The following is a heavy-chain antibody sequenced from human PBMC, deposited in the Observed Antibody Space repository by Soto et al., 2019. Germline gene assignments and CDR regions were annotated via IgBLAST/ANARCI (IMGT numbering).Heavy chain of an antibody. CDR1: GGSFSGYY. V-gene: IGHV4-34*01. Sequence: SETLSLTCAVYGGSFSGYYWSWIRQPPGKGLEWIGEINHSGSTNYNPSLKSRVTISVDTSKNQFSLKLSSVTAADTAVYYCARSGAHCSSTSCYYNWFDPWGQGTLVTVSS. CDR3: ARSGAHCSSTSCYYNWFDP. CDR2: INHSGST. D-gene: IGHD2-2*01. J-gene: IGHJ5*02.